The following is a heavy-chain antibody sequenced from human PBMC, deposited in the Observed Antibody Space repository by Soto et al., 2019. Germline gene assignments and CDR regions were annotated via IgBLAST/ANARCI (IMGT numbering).Heavy chain of an antibody. V-gene: IGHV3-15*05. Sequence: QTPGKGLEWVGRIKSKTDGGTTDYAAPVKGRFTISRDDSKNTLYLQMNSLITEDTAVYYCTTDFDNWGQRTFVSVSS. J-gene: IGHJ4*02. CDR3: TTDFDN. CDR2: IKSKTDGGTT.